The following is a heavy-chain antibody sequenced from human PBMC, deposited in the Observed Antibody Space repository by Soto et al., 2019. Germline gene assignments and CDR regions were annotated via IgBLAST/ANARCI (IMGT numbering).Heavy chain of an antibody. Sequence: QVHLVQSGAEVKKPGSSVKVSCKTSGVTFFNSALSWVRQAPGQGLEWVGGTLSRLHTTNYAQKFRDRLTITADESTRTSYMELNSLRSDDTAVYFCARGPGYCSGGSCRPSEHFHHWGQGTVVIVSS. CDR1: GVTFFNSA. CDR3: ARGPGYCSGGSCRPSEHFHH. CDR2: TLSRLHTT. J-gene: IGHJ1*01. V-gene: IGHV1-69*11. D-gene: IGHD2-15*01.